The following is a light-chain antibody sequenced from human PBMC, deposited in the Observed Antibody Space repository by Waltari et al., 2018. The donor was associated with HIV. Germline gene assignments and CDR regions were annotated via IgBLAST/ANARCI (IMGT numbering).Light chain of an antibody. J-gene: IGLJ3*02. CDR2: DVT. CDR3: SSYTSSSTWV. Sequence: QSALTQPASVSGSPGQSLTIPCTGTSSDVGGYNYVSWYQQHPGKAPKLMIYDVTNRPSGVSNRFSGSKSGNTASLTISGLQLEDEADYYCSSYTSSSTWVFGGGTKLTVL. V-gene: IGLV2-14*03. CDR1: SSDVGGYNY.